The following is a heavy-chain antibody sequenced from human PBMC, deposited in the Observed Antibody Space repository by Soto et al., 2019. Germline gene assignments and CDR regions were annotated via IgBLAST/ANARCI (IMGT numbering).Heavy chain of an antibody. V-gene: IGHV4-59*01. CDR2: IYYSGST. Sequence: QVQLQESGPGLVKPSETLSLTCTVSSGSISSYYWSWIRQPPGKGLEWIGYIYYSGSTNYNPSLKSRVTISVDTSKNQFSLKLSSVTAADTAVYYCARDLRDGYNFNWFDPWGQGTLVTVSS. CDR3: ARDLRDGYNFNWFDP. J-gene: IGHJ5*02. CDR1: SGSISSYY. D-gene: IGHD5-12*01.